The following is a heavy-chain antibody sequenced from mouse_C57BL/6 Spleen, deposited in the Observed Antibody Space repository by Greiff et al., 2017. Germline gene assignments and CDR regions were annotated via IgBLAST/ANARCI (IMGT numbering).Heavy chain of an antibody. D-gene: IGHD4-1*01. CDR3: AREKDWGYFDY. J-gene: IGHJ2*01. CDR1: GYAFSSSW. V-gene: IGHV1-82*01. CDR2: IYPGDGDT. Sequence: VQLQQSGPELVKPGASVKISCKASGYAFSSSWMNWVKQRPGKGLEWIGRIYPGDGDTNYNGKFKGKATLTADKSSSTAYMQLSSLTSEDSAVYFCAREKDWGYFDYWGQGTTLTVSS.